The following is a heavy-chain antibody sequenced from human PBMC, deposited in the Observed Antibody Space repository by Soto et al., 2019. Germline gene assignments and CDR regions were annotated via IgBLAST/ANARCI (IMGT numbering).Heavy chain of an antibody. CDR1: GFTFSGYW. J-gene: IGHJ4*02. CDR2: INSDGSGT. CDR3: ASLPKGLSTFDS. V-gene: IGHV3-74*01. D-gene: IGHD3-10*01. Sequence: EVQLVESGGGLVQPGGSLRLSCAASGFTFSGYWMYWVRQAPGKGLVWVSRINSDGSGTNYADPVKGRFTISRDNAKNTLYLQMNSLSAEDTAVYYCASLPKGLSTFDSWGQGTLVTVSS.